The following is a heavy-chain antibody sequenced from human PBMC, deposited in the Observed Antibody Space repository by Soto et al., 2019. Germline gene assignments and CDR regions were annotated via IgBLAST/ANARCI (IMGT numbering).Heavy chain of an antibody. CDR2: ISGGSSYT. V-gene: IGHV3-11*06. Sequence: PGGSLRLSCAASGFRFGDSYMSWIRQAPGKGLEWVSYISGGSSYTNYADSAEGRFTTSRDNAKGLMFLQMNSLRADDTAVYYCAKTIVAASGYYFDHWGQGNMVTVS. D-gene: IGHD2-21*01. J-gene: IGHJ4*02. CDR1: GFRFGDSY. CDR3: AKTIVAASGYYFDH.